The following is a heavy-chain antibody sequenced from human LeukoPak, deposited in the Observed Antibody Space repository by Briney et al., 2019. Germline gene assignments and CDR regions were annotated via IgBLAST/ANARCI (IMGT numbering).Heavy chain of an antibody. CDR2: INPNSGGT. V-gene: IGHV1-2*02. J-gene: IGHJ3*02. CDR1: GYTFTSYD. CDR3: ARAGHHDAFDI. Sequence: ASVKVSCKASGYTFTSYDINWVRQAPGQGLEWMGWINPNSGGTNYAQKFQGRVTMTRDTSISTAYMELSRLRSDDTAVYYCARAGHHDAFDIWGQGTMVTVSS.